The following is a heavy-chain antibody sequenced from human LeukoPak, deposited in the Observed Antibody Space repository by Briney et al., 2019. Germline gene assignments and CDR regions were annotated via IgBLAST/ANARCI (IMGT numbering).Heavy chain of an antibody. J-gene: IGHJ3*02. Sequence: SETLSLTCAVYGGSFSGYYWSWIRQPPGKGLEWIGEINRSGSTNYNPSLKSRVTISVDTSKNQFSLKLSSVTAADTAVYYCARGLSVFAFDIWGQGTMVTVSS. CDR3: ARGLSVFAFDI. D-gene: IGHD3-10*02. CDR2: INRSGST. V-gene: IGHV4-34*01. CDR1: GGSFSGYY.